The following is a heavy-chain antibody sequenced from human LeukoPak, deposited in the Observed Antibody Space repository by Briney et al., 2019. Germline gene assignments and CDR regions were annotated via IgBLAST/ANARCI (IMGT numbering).Heavy chain of an antibody. CDR2: ISSSSSTI. V-gene: IGHV3-48*03. J-gene: IGHJ4*02. Sequence: GGSLRLSCAASGFTFRSYEMNWVRQAPGKGLEWVSYISSSSSTIYYADSVKGRFTISRDNAKNSLYLQMNSLRAEDTAVYYCARVRELFESYYGSGSESDYWGQGTLVTVSS. CDR3: ARVRELFESYYGSGSESDY. CDR1: GFTFRSYE. D-gene: IGHD3-10*01.